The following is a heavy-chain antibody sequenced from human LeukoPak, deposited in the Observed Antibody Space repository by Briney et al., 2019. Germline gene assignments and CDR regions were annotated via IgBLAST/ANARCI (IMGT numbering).Heavy chain of an antibody. CDR3: ARDRANDILTGHFDY. Sequence: SVKVSCKASGGTFSRYAISWVRQAPRQGLEWTGAIIPIFGTANYAQKFQGRVTITADESTSTAYMELSSLRSEDTAVYYCARDRANDILTGHFDYWGQGTLVTVSS. D-gene: IGHD3-9*01. CDR1: GGTFSRYA. V-gene: IGHV1-69*13. CDR2: IIPIFGTA. J-gene: IGHJ4*02.